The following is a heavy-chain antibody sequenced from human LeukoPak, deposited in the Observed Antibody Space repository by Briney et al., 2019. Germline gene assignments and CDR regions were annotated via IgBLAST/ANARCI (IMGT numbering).Heavy chain of an antibody. CDR3: AREPSYYYDSSGYYYAYYFDY. CDR1: GDSISNYY. J-gene: IGHJ4*02. Sequence: SETLSLTCSVSGDSISNYYWSWIRQPPGEGLQWIGYVFYSGSTNYNASLKSRVVISVDTSKNQFSLKLTSVTAADTAVYYCAREPSYYYDSSGYYYAYYFDYWGQGTLVTVSS. D-gene: IGHD3-22*01. V-gene: IGHV4-59*01. CDR2: VFYSGST.